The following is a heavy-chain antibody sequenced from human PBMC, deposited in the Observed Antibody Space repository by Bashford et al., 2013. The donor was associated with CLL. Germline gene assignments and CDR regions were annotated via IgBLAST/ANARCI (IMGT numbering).Heavy chain of an antibody. CDR3: ARVHAGDCTNGVCYRGSFDY. J-gene: IGHJ4*02. Sequence: ASVKVSCKASGYIFNNYGVSWVRQAPGQGLEWMGWINPNSGGTNYPQKFQGRVTMTRDTSISTAYMELSRLRSDDTAVYYCARVHAGDCTNGVCYRGSFDYWGQGTLVTVSS. CDR2: INPNSGGT. V-gene: IGHV1-2*02. D-gene: IGHD2-8*01. CDR1: GYIFNNYG.